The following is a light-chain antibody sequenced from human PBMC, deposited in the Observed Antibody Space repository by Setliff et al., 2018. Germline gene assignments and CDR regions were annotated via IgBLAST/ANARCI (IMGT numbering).Light chain of an antibody. CDR1: SSDVGSYDL. Sequence: QSALTQPASVSGSPGQSITISCSGTSSDVGSYDLVSWYQQHPGTAPKLIISDVNNRPSGVSNRFSGSKSGSTASLTISGLQAEDEAAYYCCAYTGSSTYVFGTGTKVTVL. V-gene: IGLV2-14*01. CDR2: DVN. J-gene: IGLJ1*01. CDR3: CAYTGSSTYV.